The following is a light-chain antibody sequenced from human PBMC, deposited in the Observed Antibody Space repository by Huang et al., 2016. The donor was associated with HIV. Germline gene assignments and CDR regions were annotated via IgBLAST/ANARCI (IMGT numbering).Light chain of an antibody. J-gene: IGKJ5*01. Sequence: IQLTQSPPSVSASVGDSVTFPCRASQDITTFLAWYQQKPGKAPQLLRSGASTLQNEVPSRFRGSGSGTDFTLTSSSLQPEDIETYYCQQLTTYPITFGPGTRLEIK. CDR2: GAS. V-gene: IGKV1-9*01. CDR1: QDITTF. CDR3: QQLTTYPIT.